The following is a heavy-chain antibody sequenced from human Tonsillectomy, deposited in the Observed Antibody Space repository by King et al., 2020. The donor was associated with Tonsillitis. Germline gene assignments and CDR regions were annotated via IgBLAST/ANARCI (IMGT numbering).Heavy chain of an antibody. J-gene: IGHJ6*03. CDR1: GFRFSSYS. CDR3: ARDSGESSGYEGIYYYYYMDV. D-gene: IGHD3-22*01. V-gene: IGHV3-21*01. CDR2: ISRSSSYI. Sequence: VQLVESGGGMVKPGGSLRLSCAASGFRFSSYSMNWVRQAQGKGLEWVSSISRSSSYIYYADSMKGRFTISRDNAKNSLYLQMNSLRAEDTAVYYCARDSGESSGYEGIYYYYYMDVWGKGTTVTVSS.